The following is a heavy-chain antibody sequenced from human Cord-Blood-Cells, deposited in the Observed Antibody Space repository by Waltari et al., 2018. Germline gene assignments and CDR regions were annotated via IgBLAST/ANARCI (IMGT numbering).Heavy chain of an antibody. J-gene: IGHJ3*02. D-gene: IGHD5-12*01. CDR1: GGSISSSSYY. CDR3: ATNSGYDAFDI. V-gene: IGHV4-39*07. Sequence: QLQLQESGPGLVKPSETLSLTCTVSGGSISSSSYYWGWIRQPPGKGLEWIGSIYYSGRTYYNPPLKSRVTISVDTSKNQFSLKLSYVTAADTAVYYCATNSGYDAFDIWGQGTMVTVSS. CDR2: IYYSGRT.